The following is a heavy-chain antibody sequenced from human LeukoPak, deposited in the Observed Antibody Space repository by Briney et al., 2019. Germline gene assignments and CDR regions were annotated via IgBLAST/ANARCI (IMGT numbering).Heavy chain of an antibody. J-gene: IGHJ3*02. CDR3: ARGRDGYNEVVEAFDI. Sequence: SETLSLTCTVSGGSISSYYWSRIRQPPGKGLEWIGYIYYSGSTNYNPSLKSRVTISVDTSKNQFSLKLSSVTAADTAVYYCARGRDGYNEVVEAFDIWGQGTMVTVSS. CDR1: GGSISSYY. CDR2: IYYSGST. D-gene: IGHD5-24*01. V-gene: IGHV4-59*01.